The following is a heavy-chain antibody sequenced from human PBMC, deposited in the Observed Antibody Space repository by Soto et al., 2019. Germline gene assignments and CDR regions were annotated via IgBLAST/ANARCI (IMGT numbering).Heavy chain of an antibody. CDR2: IYWSGDE. CDR3: ARGLATLPVFAFDI. V-gene: IGHV2-5*01. J-gene: IGHJ3*02. D-gene: IGHD6-6*01. Sequence: QGTLKESGPTLVKPTQTLTLTCSFSGFSLSKSGVGVGWIRQSPGKALEWLALIYWSGDEHYRPSLKSRLSIIKDTAKNHVDLIMTDMDPVDTSAYYCARGLATLPVFAFDIWGQGTMVTVSS. CDR1: GFSLSKSGVG.